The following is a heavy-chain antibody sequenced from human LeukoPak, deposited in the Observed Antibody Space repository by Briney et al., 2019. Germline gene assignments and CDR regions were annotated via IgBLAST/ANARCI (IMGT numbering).Heavy chain of an antibody. J-gene: IGHJ3*02. CDR1: GGTFSSYG. CDR3: ARTIQVPYYYDSSYDAFDI. CDR2: ISAYNGNT. V-gene: IGHV1-18*01. D-gene: IGHD3-22*01. Sequence: ASVKVSCKASGGTFSSYGISWVRQAPGQGLEWMGWISAYNGNTNYAQKLQGRVTMTTDTSTSTAYMELRSLRSDDTAVYYCARTIQVPYYYDSSYDAFDIWGQGTMVTVSS.